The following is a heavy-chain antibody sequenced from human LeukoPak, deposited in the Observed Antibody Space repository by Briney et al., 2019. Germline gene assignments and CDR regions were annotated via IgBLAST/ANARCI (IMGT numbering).Heavy chain of an antibody. CDR3: ARGSGYSYGYGGYVDY. V-gene: IGHV4-59*01. J-gene: IGHJ4*02. D-gene: IGHD5-18*01. CDR2: IYYSGST. Sequence: SETLSLTCTVSGGSISSYYWSWIRQPPGKGLEWIGYIYYSGSTNYNPSLKSRVTISVDTSKNQFSLKLSSVTAADTAVYYCARGSGYSYGYGGYVDYWGQGTLVTVSS. CDR1: GGSISSYY.